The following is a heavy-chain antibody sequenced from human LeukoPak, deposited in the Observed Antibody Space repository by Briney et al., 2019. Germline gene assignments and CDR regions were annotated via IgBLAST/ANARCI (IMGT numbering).Heavy chain of an antibody. CDR1: GYTFTSYA. J-gene: IGHJ3*02. CDR2: INAGNGNT. D-gene: IGHD1-14*01. V-gene: IGHV1-3*03. CDR3: ARAPGPSDAFDI. Sequence: ASVKVSCKASGYTFTSYAMHWVRQAPGQRLEWMGWINAGNGNTKYSQEFQGRVTITRDTSASTAYMELSSLRSEDMAVYYCARAPGPSDAFDIWGQGTMVTVSS.